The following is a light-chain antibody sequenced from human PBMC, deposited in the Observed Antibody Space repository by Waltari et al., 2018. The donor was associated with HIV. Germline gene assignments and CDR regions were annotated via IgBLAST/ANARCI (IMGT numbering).Light chain of an antibody. CDR2: ANN. V-gene: IGLV1-44*01. Sequence: QSVLTQPPSASGTPGQRVTISCSGISSNIGSNDVSWYQHFPGTAPKVLMSANNQLPAGVPDRVSASKSGTSASLAISGLHSEDEADYYCATLDDSLNGPLFGGGTKLTVL. CDR3: ATLDDSLNGPL. CDR1: SSNIGSND. J-gene: IGLJ2*01.